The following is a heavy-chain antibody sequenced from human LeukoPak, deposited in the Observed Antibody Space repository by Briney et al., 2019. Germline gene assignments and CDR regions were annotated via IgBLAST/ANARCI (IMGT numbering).Heavy chain of an antibody. CDR2: IYYSGST. V-gene: IGHV4-59*12. Sequence: SETLSLTCTVSGGSISSYYWSWIRQPPGKGLEWIGYIYYSGSTNYNPSLKSRVTISVDTSKNQFSLKLSSVTAADTAVYYCARGWSSSWYGGVYYFDYWGQGTLVTVSS. CDR1: GGSISSYY. CDR3: ARGWSSSWYGGVYYFDY. J-gene: IGHJ4*02. D-gene: IGHD6-13*01.